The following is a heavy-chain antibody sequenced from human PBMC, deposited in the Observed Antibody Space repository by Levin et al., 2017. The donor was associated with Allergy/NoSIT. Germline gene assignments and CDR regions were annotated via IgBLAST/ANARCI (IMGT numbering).Heavy chain of an antibody. V-gene: IGHV3-30-3*01. CDR3: ARSIYGQQDYYFYGMDV. Sequence: RAGGSLRLSCAASGFTFSSYAMHWVRQVPGKGLEWVAIISYDGSHKYYPDSVKGRFTISRDNSKTTLYLQMNSLRPEDTAVYYCARSIYGQQDYYFYGMDVWGQGTTVTVSS. J-gene: IGHJ6*02. D-gene: IGHD2/OR15-2a*01. CDR1: GFTFSSYA. CDR2: ISYDGSHK.